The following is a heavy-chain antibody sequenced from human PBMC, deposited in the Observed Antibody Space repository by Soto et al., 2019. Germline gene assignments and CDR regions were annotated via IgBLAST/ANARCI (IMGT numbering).Heavy chain of an antibody. V-gene: IGHV4-34*01. CDR2: VKDGGHT. CDR1: GGSLSGYY. J-gene: IGHJ4*02. Sequence: QVQLQQWGAGLLKPSETLSLNCAVTGGSLSGYYWSWIRQAPGKGLEWIGEVKDGGHTNYSPSLRGXXTXSXXTSNNRFSLRLNSVTAADTGVYYCARGQEGVVATHWDQGSLVTVSS. D-gene: IGHD5-12*01. CDR3: ARGQEGVVATH.